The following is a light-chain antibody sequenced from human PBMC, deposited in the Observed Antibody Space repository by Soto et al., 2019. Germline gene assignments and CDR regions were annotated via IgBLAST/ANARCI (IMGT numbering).Light chain of an antibody. CDR2: DAS. J-gene: IGKJ4*01. Sequence: EIVLTQSPATLSLSPGERATLSCRASQSVSIYLAWYQQKPGQAPRLLIYDASNRATGIPARFGGSGSGTDFTLTISSLEPEDFAVYYCQQRTSWPLTFGGGTKVDIK. CDR1: QSVSIY. CDR3: QQRTSWPLT. V-gene: IGKV3-11*01.